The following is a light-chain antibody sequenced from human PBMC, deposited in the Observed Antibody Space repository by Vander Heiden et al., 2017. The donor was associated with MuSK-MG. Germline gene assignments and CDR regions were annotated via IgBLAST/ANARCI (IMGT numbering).Light chain of an antibody. CDR2: LGS. J-gene: IGKJ1*01. V-gene: IGKV2-28*01. CDR1: QSLLHSNGYNY. CDR3: LQALQTPLT. Sequence: DNVMNKSPLFLPVTPGEPASISCRSSQSLLHSNGYNYLDWYLQKPGQSPQLLIYLGSNLASGVPDRFSGSGSGTDFTLKISRVEAEDVGVYYCLQALQTPLTFGQGTKVEIK.